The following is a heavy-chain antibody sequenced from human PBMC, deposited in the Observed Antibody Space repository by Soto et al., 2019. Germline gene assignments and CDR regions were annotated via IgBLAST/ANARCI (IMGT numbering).Heavy chain of an antibody. V-gene: IGHV3-23*01. CDR3: VRKYPGTRPFDY. CDR2: IGTDGNT. Sequence: GGSLRLSCAASGFTFNSYAMNWVRQAPGKGLAWVSAIGTDGNTYYANSVKGRFTISRDNSRTTLYLQMNSLRVEDTALYHCVRKYPGTRPFDYWGQGTLVTVSS. CDR1: GFTFNSYA. J-gene: IGHJ4*01. D-gene: IGHD2-2*01.